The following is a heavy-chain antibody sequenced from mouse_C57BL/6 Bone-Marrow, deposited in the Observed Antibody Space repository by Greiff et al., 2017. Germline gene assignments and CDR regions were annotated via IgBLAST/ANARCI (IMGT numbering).Heavy chain of an antibody. CDR1: GFTFSSYA. CDR3: ARGYGSSYGGYFDY. CDR2: ISDGGSYT. V-gene: IGHV5-4*03. Sequence: EVMLVESGGGLVKPGGSLKLSCAASGFTFSSYAMSWVRQTPEKRLEWVATISDGGSYTYYPDNVKGRFTFSRDNAKNNLYLQMSHLKSEDTAIYYCARGYGSSYGGYFDYWGQGTTPTVSS. J-gene: IGHJ2*01. D-gene: IGHD1-1*01.